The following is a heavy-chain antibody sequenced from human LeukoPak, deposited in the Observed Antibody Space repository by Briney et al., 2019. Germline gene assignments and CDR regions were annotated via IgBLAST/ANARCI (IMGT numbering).Heavy chain of an antibody. V-gene: IGHV1-24*01. Sequence: ASVKVSCKVSGYTLTELSMHWVRQAPGKGLEWMGGFDPEDGETIYAQKFQGRVTMTEDTSTDTAYMELSSLRSEDTAVYYCARPSALRATSSNVKWLVHGHYGMDVWGQGTTATVSS. CDR1: GYTLTELS. J-gene: IGHJ6*02. CDR2: FDPEDGET. CDR3: ARPSALRATSSNVKWLVHGHYGMDV. D-gene: IGHD6-19*01.